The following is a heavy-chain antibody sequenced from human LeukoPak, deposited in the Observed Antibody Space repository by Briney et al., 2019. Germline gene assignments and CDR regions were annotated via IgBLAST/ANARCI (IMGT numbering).Heavy chain of an antibody. D-gene: IGHD3-22*01. CDR1: GFNVSSTY. CDR2: IYRGGST. Sequence: GGSLRLSCVASGFNVSSTYMSWVRQAPGKGLEWVSVIYRGGSTYYADSVKGRFTISRDNSKNTLYLQMNSLRAEDTAVYYCARSPYYYDNTGYRWGQGTLVTVSS. J-gene: IGHJ5*02. CDR3: ARSPYYYDNTGYR. V-gene: IGHV3-53*01.